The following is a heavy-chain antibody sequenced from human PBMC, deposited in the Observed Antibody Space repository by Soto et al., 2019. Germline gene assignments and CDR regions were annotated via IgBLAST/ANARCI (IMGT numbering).Heavy chain of an antibody. CDR1: GGSISSSSYY. CDR2: IYYSGST. CDR3: ARLPRSYCGGDCYSGNWFDP. V-gene: IGHV4-39*01. D-gene: IGHD2-21*02. Sequence: SETLSLTCTVSGGSISSSSYYWGWIRQPPGKGLEWIGSIYYSGSTYSNPSLKSRVTISVDTSKNQFSLKLSSVTAADTAVYYCARLPRSYCGGDCYSGNWFDPWGQGTLVTVS. J-gene: IGHJ5*02.